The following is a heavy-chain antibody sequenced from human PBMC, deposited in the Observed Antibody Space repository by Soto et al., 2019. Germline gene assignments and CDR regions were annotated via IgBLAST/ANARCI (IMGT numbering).Heavy chain of an antibody. V-gene: IGHV5-10-1*01. J-gene: IGHJ6*02. Sequence: YGSRWIRKIPGKGLGWMGMIDPSDSYTNYSPSFQGHVTISADKSINTAYLQWSSLKASDTAMYYCARHRYCSSTSCYNRWGYYYGTDVWGQGTTVTVSS. CDR1: YG. CDR3: ARHRYCSSTSCYNRWGYYYGTDV. CDR2: IDPSDSYT. D-gene: IGHD2-2*02.